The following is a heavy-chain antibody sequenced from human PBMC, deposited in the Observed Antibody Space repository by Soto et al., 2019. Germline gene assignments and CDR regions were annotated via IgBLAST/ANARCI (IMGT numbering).Heavy chain of an antibody. CDR2: IIPIFGTA. Sequence: QVQLVQSGAEVKKPGSSVKVSCKASGGTFSSYSINWVRQAPGKGLEWMGEIIPIFGTANYAQKFQGRVTITADESTSTAYMELRSLRSEDTAVYYCARDGGRHSGGIDYWGQGTLVTVSS. D-gene: IGHD1-26*01. J-gene: IGHJ4*02. CDR1: GGTFSSYS. V-gene: IGHV1-69*01. CDR3: ARDGGRHSGGIDY.